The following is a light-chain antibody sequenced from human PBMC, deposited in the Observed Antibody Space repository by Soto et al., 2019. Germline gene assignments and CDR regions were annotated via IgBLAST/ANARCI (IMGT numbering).Light chain of an antibody. CDR2: DVS. J-gene: IGLJ1*01. Sequence: SALTQPASVSGSPGQSITISCTGTSSDVGGYNDVSWYQQHPGKAPKLMIYDVSNRPSGVSNRFSGSKSGNTASLTISGLQAEDEADYYCNSYTSSSTLLYVFGTGTKVTVL. CDR1: SSDVGGYND. CDR3: NSYTSSSTLLYV. V-gene: IGLV2-14*01.